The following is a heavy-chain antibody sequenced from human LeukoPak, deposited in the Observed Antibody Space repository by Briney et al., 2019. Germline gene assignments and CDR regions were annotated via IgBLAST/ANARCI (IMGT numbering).Heavy chain of an antibody. CDR3: ASGSSGTYYYFDY. Sequence: GSLRLSCAASGFTFSSYSMNWVRQAPGKGLEWVSSISSSSSYIYYADSVKGRFTISRDNTKSSLYLQMNSLRAEDTAVYYCASGSSGTYYYFDYWGQGTLVTVSS. CDR2: ISSSSSYI. J-gene: IGHJ4*02. V-gene: IGHV3-21*01. CDR1: GFTFSSYS. D-gene: IGHD1-26*01.